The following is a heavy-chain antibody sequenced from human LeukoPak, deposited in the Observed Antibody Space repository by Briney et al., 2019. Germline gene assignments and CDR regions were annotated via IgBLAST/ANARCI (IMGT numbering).Heavy chain of an antibody. J-gene: IGHJ4*02. CDR1: GFTFSNAW. Sequence: SGGSLRLSCAASGFTFSNAWMSWVRQAPGRGLEWVGRIKRKGDGGTIDYAAPVKGRLSISRDDSKNTLYLQMNSLKSEDTAVYYCTAGTGRSDFDYWGQGTLVTVSS. V-gene: IGHV3-15*01. D-gene: IGHD3/OR15-3a*01. CDR3: TAGTGRSDFDY. CDR2: IKRKGDGGTI.